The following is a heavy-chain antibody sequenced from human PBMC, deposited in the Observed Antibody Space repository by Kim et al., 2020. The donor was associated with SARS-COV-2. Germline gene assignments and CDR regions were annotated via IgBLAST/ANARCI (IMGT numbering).Heavy chain of an antibody. CDR2: ISSSSSYI. Sequence: GGSLRLSCAASGFTFSSYSMNWVRQAPGKGLEWVSSISSSSSYIYYADSVKGRFTISRDNAKNSLYLQMNSLRAEDTAVYYCARRRPAFGLNDAFDIWGQGTMVTVSS. J-gene: IGHJ3*02. CDR1: GFTFSSYS. CDR3: ARRRPAFGLNDAFDI. V-gene: IGHV3-21*01. D-gene: IGHD3-16*01.